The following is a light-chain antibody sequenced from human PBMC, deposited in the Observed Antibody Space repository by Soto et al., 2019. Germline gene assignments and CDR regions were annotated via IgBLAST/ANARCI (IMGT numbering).Light chain of an antibody. J-gene: IGLJ1*01. V-gene: IGLV1-44*01. Sequence: SALTQPPSASGTPGQRVTISCSGSSSNIGSNTVSWYQQVPGTAPKLLIYSNNQRPSGVPDRFSGSKSGTSASLATSGLQSEDEADYYCAAWDDSLNALVFGTGTKVTVL. CDR3: AAWDDSLNALV. CDR2: SNN. CDR1: SSNIGSNT.